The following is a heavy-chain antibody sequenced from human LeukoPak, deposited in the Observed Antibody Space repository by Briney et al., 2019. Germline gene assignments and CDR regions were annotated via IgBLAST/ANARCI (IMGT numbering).Heavy chain of an antibody. CDR3: VRHERDFDY. CDR2: INPNSGGT. CDR1: GYTFTGYY. Sequence: ASVKVSCKASGYTFTGYYMHWVRQAPGQGLEWMGRINPNSGGTNYAQEFQGRVTITRDTSASTVYMELSSLRSEDTAVYYCVRHERDFDYWGQGTLVTVSS. V-gene: IGHV1-2*06. D-gene: IGHD1-1*01. J-gene: IGHJ4*02.